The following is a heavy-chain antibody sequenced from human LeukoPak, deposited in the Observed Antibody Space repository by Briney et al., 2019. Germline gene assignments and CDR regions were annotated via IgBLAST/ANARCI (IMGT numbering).Heavy chain of an antibody. D-gene: IGHD2-15*01. CDR1: GGSLSGYY. CDR3: ASRYCSGGSCPLDY. J-gene: IGHJ4*02. CDR2: INHSGST. Sequence: SETLSLTCAVYGGSLSGYYWSWIRQPPGKGLEWIGEINHSGSTNYNPSLKSRVTISVDTSKNQFSLKLSSVTAADTAVYYCASRYCSGGSCPLDYWGQGTLVTVSS. V-gene: IGHV4-34*01.